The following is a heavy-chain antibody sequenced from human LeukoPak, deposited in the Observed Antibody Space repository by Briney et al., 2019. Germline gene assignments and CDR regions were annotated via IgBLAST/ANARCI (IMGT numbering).Heavy chain of an antibody. D-gene: IGHD4-23*01. J-gene: IGHJ2*01. CDR2: ISYDGSNK. V-gene: IGHV3-30*03. CDR3: ATGTLRWRYFDL. CDR1: GFTFSSYG. Sequence: PGGSLRLSCAASGFTFSSYGMHWVRQAPGKGLEWVAVISYDGSNKYYADSVKGRFTISRDNSKNTLYLQMNSLRAEDTAVYYCATGTLRWRYFDLWGRGTLVTVSS.